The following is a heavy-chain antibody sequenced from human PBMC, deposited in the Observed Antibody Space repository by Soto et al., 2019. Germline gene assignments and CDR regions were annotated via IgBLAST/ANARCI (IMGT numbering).Heavy chain of an antibody. V-gene: IGHV1-18*01. D-gene: IGHD6-13*01. CDR1: GYTFTSYG. CDR2: ISAYNGNT. J-gene: IGHJ3*02. CDR3: ARCISCGSSRYPVHSFDI. Sequence: ASVKVSCKASGYTFTSYGISWVRQAPGQGLEWMGWISAYNGNTNYAQKLQGRVTMTTDTSTSTAYMELRSLRSDDTAVYYCARCISCGSSRYPVHSFDIRGPGTMVTVSS.